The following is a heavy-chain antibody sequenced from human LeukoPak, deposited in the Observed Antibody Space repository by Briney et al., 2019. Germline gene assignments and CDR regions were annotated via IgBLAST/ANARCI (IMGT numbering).Heavy chain of an antibody. CDR2: MNPNSGNT. Sequence: GASVEVSCNASGYTFTSYDINWVRQATGQGLEWMGWMNPNSGNTGYAQKFQGRVTMTRNTSISTAYMELSSLRSEDTAVYYCARGDRNCSGGSCSATFDYWGQGTLVTVSS. V-gene: IGHV1-8*01. D-gene: IGHD2-15*01. CDR1: GYTFTSYD. J-gene: IGHJ4*02. CDR3: ARGDRNCSGGSCSATFDY.